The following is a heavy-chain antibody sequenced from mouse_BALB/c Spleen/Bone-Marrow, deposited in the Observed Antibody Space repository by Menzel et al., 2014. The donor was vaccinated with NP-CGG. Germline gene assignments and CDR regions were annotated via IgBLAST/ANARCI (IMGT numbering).Heavy chain of an antibody. CDR2: IDPANGYT. V-gene: IGHV14-3*02. J-gene: IGHJ4*01. CDR1: GFNIKDTY. Sequence: VQLQQSGAELVKPGASVKLSCTASGFNIKDTYMHRVKQRPEQGLEWIGRIDPANGYTNYAPKFQGKATITADTSSNTAYLQLSSLTSEDTAVYYCASKKNYYAMDYWGQGTSVTVSS. CDR3: ASKKNYYAMDY.